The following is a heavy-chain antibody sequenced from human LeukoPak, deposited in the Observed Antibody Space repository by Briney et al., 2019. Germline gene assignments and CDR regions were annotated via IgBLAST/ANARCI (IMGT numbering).Heavy chain of an antibody. CDR1: GFTFTSSA. Sequence: SVKVSCKASGFTFTSSAVQWVRQARGQRLEWIGWIVVGSGNTNYAQKFQERVTITRDMSTSTAYMELSSLRSEDTAVYYCAADYYDSSGYGWFDPWGQGTLVTVSS. CDR3: AADYYDSSGYGWFDP. V-gene: IGHV1-58*01. CDR2: IVVGSGNT. D-gene: IGHD3-22*01. J-gene: IGHJ5*02.